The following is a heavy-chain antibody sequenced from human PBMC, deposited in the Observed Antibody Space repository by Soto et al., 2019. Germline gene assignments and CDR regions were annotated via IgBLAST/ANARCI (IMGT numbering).Heavy chain of an antibody. CDR1: GFTFSSYS. CDR3: ARVGTVLDY. CDR2: ISSSSSTI. J-gene: IGHJ4*02. V-gene: IGHV3-48*01. Sequence: EVQLMESGGGLVQPGGSLRLSCAASGFTFSSYSMNWVRQAPGKGLEWVSYISSSSSTIYYADSVKGRFTISRDNAKNSLYLQMNRLRAEDTAVYYCARVGTVLDYWGQGTLVTVSS. D-gene: IGHD4-17*01.